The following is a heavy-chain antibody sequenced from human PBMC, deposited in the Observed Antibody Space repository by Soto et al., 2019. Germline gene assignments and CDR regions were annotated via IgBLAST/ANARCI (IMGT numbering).Heavy chain of an antibody. CDR1: GFIFRSFW. Sequence: GGSLRLSCAASGFIFRSFWMSWVRQVPGKGLEWVANIKQDGTEKNYLDSVKGRFTISRDNAKNSLYLQMNSLRAEDTAVYYCASRYLLYCFSSACSATYGYWGQGALVTVSS. J-gene: IGHJ4*02. CDR2: IKQDGTEK. V-gene: IGHV3-7*05. D-gene: IGHD2-2*01. CDR3: ASRYLLYCFSSACSATYGY.